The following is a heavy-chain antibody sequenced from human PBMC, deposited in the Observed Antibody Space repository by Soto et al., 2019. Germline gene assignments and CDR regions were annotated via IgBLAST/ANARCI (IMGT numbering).Heavy chain of an antibody. CDR1: GGSISSSSYY. CDR3: ARQRYYYDSSGSSCWFDP. Sequence: SETLSLTCTVSGGSISSSSYYWGWIRQPPGKGLEWIGSIYYSGSTYYNPSLKSRVTISVDTSKNQFSLKLSSVTAADTAVYYCARQRYYYDSSGSSCWFDPWGQGTLVTVS. CDR2: IYYSGST. D-gene: IGHD3-22*01. V-gene: IGHV4-39*01. J-gene: IGHJ5*02.